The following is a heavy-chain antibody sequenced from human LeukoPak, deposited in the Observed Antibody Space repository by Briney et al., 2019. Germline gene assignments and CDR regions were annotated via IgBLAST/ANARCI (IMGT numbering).Heavy chain of an antibody. V-gene: IGHV3-13*05. CDR3: AKGRNYYDSSGYYLGFDY. D-gene: IGHD3-22*01. J-gene: IGHJ4*02. CDR1: GFTFSRYD. CDR2: IGTVGDP. Sequence: GGSLRLSCAASGFTFSRYDMHWVRQATGKGLEWVSAIGTVGDPYYPGSVKGRFTISRENAKNSLYLQMNSLRAGDTAVYYCAKGRNYYDSSGYYLGFDYWGQGTLVTVSS.